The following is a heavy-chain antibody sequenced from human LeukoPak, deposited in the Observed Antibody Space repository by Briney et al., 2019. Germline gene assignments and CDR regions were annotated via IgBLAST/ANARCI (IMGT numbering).Heavy chain of an antibody. V-gene: IGHV3-66*01. CDR2: IYSGGST. Sequence: GGSLRLSCAASGFTVSSNYMSWVRQAPGKGLEWVSVIYSGGSTFYADSVKGRFTISRDNSKSTLYLQMNSLRAEDTAVYYCARDGTTVVDYWGQGTLVTVSS. CDR3: ARDGTTVVDY. J-gene: IGHJ4*02. CDR1: GFTVSSNY. D-gene: IGHD4-23*01.